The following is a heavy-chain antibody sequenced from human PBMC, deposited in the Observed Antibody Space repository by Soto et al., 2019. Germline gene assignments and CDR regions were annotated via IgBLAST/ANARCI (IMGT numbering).Heavy chain of an antibody. CDR1: GFTFSTSW. D-gene: IGHD3-22*01. J-gene: IGHJ6*02. CDR2: ISSSGSTI. V-gene: IGHV3-48*04. CDR3: AAGGYYDSSGYHPYPHYYYGMDV. Sequence: GGSLRLSCAASGFTFSTSWMTWVRQAPGKGLEWVSYISSSGSTIYYADSVKGRFTISRDNAKNSLYLQMNSLRAEDTAVYYCAAGGYYDSSGYHPYPHYYYGMDVWGQGTTVTVSS.